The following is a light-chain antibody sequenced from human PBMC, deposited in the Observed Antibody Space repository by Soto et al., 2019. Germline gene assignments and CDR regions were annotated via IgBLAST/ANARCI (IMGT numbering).Light chain of an antibody. V-gene: IGLV4-69*01. CDR1: SGHSNYA. Sequence: QLVLTQSPSASASLGASVKLTCTLSSGHSNYAIAWPQQQPEKGTRFLMKVNKDGSLLKGDGIPDRFSGSTSGADRFLNISSLHSDDEADYYCQTWGPGIRVFGGGTKLTVL. CDR2: VNKDGSL. J-gene: IGLJ3*02. CDR3: QTWGPGIRV.